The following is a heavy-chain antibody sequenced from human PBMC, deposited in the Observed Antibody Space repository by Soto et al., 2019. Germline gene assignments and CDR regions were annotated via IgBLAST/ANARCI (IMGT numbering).Heavy chain of an antibody. CDR1: GFTFSNYI. CDR2: ITSSSSYI. CDR3: ARDHCTNGVCSYYFGH. Sequence: PGGSLRLSCAASGFTFSNYIMNWVRQAPGKGLEWVSSITSSSSYIYYADSVKGRFTISRDNAKNSLYLQMNSLRAEDTAVYYCARDHCTNGVCSYYFGHLGQGTLVTVSS. D-gene: IGHD2-8*01. J-gene: IGHJ4*02. V-gene: IGHV3-21*01.